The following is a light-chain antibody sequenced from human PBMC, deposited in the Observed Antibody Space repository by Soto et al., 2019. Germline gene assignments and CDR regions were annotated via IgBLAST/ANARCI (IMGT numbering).Light chain of an antibody. CDR3: CSCAESSTHV. V-gene: IGLV2-11*01. CDR2: DVS. CDR1: SSDVGGYNY. Sequence: QYALTQPRSVSGSPGRSVTISCTGTSSDVGGYNYVSWYQQHPGKDPKLMLYDVSKRPSGVPDRFSGSKSGNTASLTISGLQAVDEADYYCCSCAESSTHVFGSGTEPTV. J-gene: IGLJ1*01.